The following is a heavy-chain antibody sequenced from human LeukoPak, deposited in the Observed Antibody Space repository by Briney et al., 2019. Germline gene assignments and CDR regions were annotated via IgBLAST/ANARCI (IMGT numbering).Heavy chain of an antibody. CDR1: GGSFSGYY. D-gene: IGHD2-2*02. CDR3: ARGGYCSSTNCYTRPYDY. V-gene: IGHV4-34*01. Sequence: PSETLSLTCAVYGGSFSGYYWSWIRQPPGKGLEWIGEINHSGSTNYNPSLKSRVTISVDTSKNQFSLKLSSMTAADTAVYYCARGGYCSSTNCYTRPYDYWGQGTLVTVSS. J-gene: IGHJ4*02. CDR2: INHSGST.